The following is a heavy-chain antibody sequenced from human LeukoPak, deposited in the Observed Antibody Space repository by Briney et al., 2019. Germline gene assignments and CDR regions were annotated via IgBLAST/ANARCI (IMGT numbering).Heavy chain of an antibody. Sequence: SQTLSLTCAVSGGSISSGGYSWSWIRQPPGKGLEWIGYIYHSGSTYYNPSLKSRVTISVDRSKNQFSLKLSSVTAADTAVYYCASTFHGGFGELFDFGYWGQGTLVTVSS. CDR1: GGSISSGGYS. CDR2: IYHSGST. D-gene: IGHD3-10*01. V-gene: IGHV4-30-2*01. CDR3: ASTFHGGFGELFDFGY. J-gene: IGHJ4*02.